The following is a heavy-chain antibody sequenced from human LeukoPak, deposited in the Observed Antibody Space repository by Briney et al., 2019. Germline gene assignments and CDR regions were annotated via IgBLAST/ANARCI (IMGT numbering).Heavy chain of an antibody. D-gene: IGHD3-16*01. CDR1: GFTFSSYA. V-gene: IGHV3-23*01. J-gene: IGHJ4*02. CDR3: AKGYYDYVWGSYYFDY. CDR2: ISGSGGST. Sequence: GGSLRLSCAASGFTFSSYAMSWVRQAPGKGLDWVSAISGSGGSTYYADSVKGRFTISRDNSRDTLYLQMNSLRAEDTAVYYCAKGYYDYVWGSYYFDYWGQGTLVTVSS.